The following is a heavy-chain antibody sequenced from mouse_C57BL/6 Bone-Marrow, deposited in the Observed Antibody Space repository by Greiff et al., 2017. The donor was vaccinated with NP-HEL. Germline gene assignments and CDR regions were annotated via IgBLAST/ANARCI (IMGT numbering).Heavy chain of an antibody. CDR2: IDPSDSYT. J-gene: IGHJ1*03. CDR3: ARDSNYVSWYFDV. Sequence: QVQLQQPGAELVKPGASVKLSCKASGYTFTSYWMQWVKQRPGQGLAWIGEIDPSDSYTNYNQKFTGKATLTVDTSSSTAYMQLSSLTSEDSAVYYCARDSNYVSWYFDVWGTGTTVTVSS. D-gene: IGHD2-5*01. V-gene: IGHV1-50*01. CDR1: GYTFTSYW.